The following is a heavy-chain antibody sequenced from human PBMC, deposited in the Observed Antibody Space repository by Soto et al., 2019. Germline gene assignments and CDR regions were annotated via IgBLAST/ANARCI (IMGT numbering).Heavy chain of an antibody. CDR2: INHSGST. CDR3: ARDVAGIVGATAYLFHPCKVRYNWFDA. CDR1: GGSFSGCY. J-gene: IGHJ5*02. Sequence: QVQLQQWGAGLLKPSETLSLTCAVSGGSFSGCYWSWICLPPGQGLEWVGEINHSGSTNYNPYLKNRVTISVDTSKNQFSLKPSSVPDAVTAVYYCARDVAGIVGATAYLFHPCKVRYNWFDAWGQGTLVTVSS. D-gene: IGHD1-26*01. V-gene: IGHV4-34*01.